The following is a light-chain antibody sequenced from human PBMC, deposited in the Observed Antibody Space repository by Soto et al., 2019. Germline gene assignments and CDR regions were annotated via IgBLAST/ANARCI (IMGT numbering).Light chain of an antibody. Sequence: DIQMTQYPSSLSASVGDRVTITCRASQNINKYLNWFHQKPGKAPKVLIYAASSLQSGVPSRFSGSGSGTDFTLTISSLQPEDLGAYYCQQSDITPWTFGQGTQVQIK. CDR3: QQSDITPWT. CDR2: AAS. V-gene: IGKV1-39*01. J-gene: IGKJ1*01. CDR1: QNINKY.